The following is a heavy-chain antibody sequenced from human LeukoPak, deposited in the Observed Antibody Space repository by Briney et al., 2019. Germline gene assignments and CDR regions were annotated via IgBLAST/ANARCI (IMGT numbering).Heavy chain of an antibody. Sequence: GGSLRLSCAASGFTFSSYSMNWVRQAPGKGLEWVSRINDDETSTTYAESVKGRFTISRDNAKNTLFLQMNSLRAEDTAVYYCATTGSGSYYDYWGQGTLVTVSS. CDR3: ATTGSGSYYDY. CDR1: GFTFSSYS. J-gene: IGHJ4*02. CDR2: INDDETST. D-gene: IGHD1-26*01. V-gene: IGHV3-74*01.